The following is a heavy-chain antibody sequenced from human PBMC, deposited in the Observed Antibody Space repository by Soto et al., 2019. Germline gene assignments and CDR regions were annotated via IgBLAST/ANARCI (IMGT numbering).Heavy chain of an antibody. D-gene: IGHD3-16*02. J-gene: IGHJ4*02. CDR3: AAFVNSDRYFDY. Sequence: PGGSLRLSCAASVFTFSNYAMTWVRQAPGKGLEWVSGISGGGSSTYYADSVKGRFTISRDNSKNTVFLQMDSLRAEDMAVYYCAAFVNSDRYFDYWGQGILVTVSS. CDR1: VFTFSNYA. V-gene: IGHV3-23*01. CDR2: ISGGGSST.